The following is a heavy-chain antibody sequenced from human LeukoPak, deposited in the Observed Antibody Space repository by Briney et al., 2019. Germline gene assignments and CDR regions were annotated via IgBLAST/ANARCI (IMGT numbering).Heavy chain of an antibody. CDR2: IYYSGST. Sequence: SETLSLTCTVSGGSISSGDYYWSWIRQPPGKGLEWIGYIYYSGSTNYNPSLNSRVTISVDTSKNQFSLKLSSVTAADTAVYYXARHADGNQVDYWGQGTLVTVSS. D-gene: IGHD4-17*01. V-gene: IGHV4-61*08. J-gene: IGHJ4*02. CDR3: ARHADGNQVDY. CDR1: GGSISSGDYY.